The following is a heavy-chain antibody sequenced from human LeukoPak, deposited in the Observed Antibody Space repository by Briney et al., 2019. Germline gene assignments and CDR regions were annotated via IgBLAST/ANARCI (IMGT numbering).Heavy chain of an antibody. CDR1: GFTFDDYG. V-gene: IGHV3-20*04. J-gene: IGHJ3*02. D-gene: IGHD1-26*01. CDR3: ARVVGATIPGAFDI. CDR2: INWNGGST. Sequence: GGSLRLSCAASGFTFDDYGMSWVRQAPGKGLEWVSGINWNGGSTGYADSVKGRFTISRDNAKNSLYLQMNSLRAEDTALYYCARVVGATIPGAFDIWGQGTMVTVSS.